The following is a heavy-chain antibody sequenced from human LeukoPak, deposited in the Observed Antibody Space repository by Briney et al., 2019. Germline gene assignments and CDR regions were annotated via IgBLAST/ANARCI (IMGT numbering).Heavy chain of an antibody. V-gene: IGHV3-23*01. CDR3: AKLIVVVPAAPFDY. D-gene: IGHD2-2*01. CDR2: ISGSGGST. Sequence: PGRSLRLSCAASGFTFSSYAMSWVRQAPGKGLEWVSAISGSGGSTYYADSVKGRFTISRDNSKNTLYLQMNSLRAEDTAVYYCAKLIVVVPAAPFDYWGQGTLVTVSS. J-gene: IGHJ4*02. CDR1: GFTFSSYA.